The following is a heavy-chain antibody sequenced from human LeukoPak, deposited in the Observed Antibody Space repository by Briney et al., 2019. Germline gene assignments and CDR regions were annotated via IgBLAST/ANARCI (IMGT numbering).Heavy chain of an antibody. CDR3: ARVRGGYSYGLFDWFDP. CDR1: GGTFSSYA. V-gene: IGHV1-69*13. CDR2: IIPIFGTA. D-gene: IGHD5-18*01. J-gene: IGHJ5*02. Sequence: SVKVSCKASGGTFSSYAISWVRQAPGQGLEWMGGIIPIFGTANYAQKFQGRVTITADESTSTAYMELSSLRSEDTAVYYCARVRGGYSYGLFDWFDPWGQGTLVTVSS.